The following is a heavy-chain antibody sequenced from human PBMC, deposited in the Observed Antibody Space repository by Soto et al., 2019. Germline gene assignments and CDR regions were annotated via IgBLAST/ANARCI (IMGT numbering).Heavy chain of an antibody. D-gene: IGHD3-22*01. V-gene: IGHV1-46*01. CDR1: AYSFTTYH. CDR2: INPDAGAT. CDR3: ATHVRSPYYYDSSGPADYFDY. J-gene: IGHJ4*02. Sequence: GASVKVSCKASAYSFTTYHIHWVRQAPGQGLEWMGLINPDAGATNYAQRFQGRLRLTRDTSTSTVYMELRSLRFDDTAVYYCATHVRSPYYYDSSGPADYFDYWGQGTLVTVSS.